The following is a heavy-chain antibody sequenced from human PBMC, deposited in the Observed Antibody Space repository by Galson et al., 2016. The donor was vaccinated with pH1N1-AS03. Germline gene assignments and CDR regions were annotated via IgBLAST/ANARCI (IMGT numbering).Heavy chain of an antibody. V-gene: IGHV3-23*01. CDR1: GFTFSIYA. Sequence: SLRLSCAASGFTFSIYAMTWVRQTPGKGLEWVSSIGGTSVTTYYAASVKGRFTISRDNSKNTVYLQMSSLRAEDTAVYFCAKDPAGSEWWGMRGDWYFDLWGRGTLVTVSS. CDR2: IGGTSVTT. D-gene: IGHD2-15*01. CDR3: AKDPAGSEWWGMRGDWYFDL. J-gene: IGHJ2*01.